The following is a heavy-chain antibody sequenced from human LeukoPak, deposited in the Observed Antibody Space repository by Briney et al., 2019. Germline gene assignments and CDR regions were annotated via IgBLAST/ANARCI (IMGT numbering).Heavy chain of an antibody. V-gene: IGHV1-18*01. J-gene: IGHJ4*02. CDR2: ISAYNGNT. CDR3: AKRRGIAAADCFDY. D-gene: IGHD6-13*01. CDR1: GYTFTSYG. Sequence: GASVKVSCKASGYTFTSYGISWVRQAPGQGLEWMGWISAYNGNTNYAQKLQGRVTMTTDTSTSTAYMELRSLRSDDTAVYYCAKRRGIAAADCFDYWGQGTLVTVSS.